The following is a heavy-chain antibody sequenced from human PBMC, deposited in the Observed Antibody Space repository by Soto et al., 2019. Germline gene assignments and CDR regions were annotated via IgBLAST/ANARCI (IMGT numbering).Heavy chain of an antibody. J-gene: IGHJ3*02. CDR3: ARVPVYSYSFLGAFDI. D-gene: IGHD5-18*01. V-gene: IGHV3-53*01. Sequence: VQLVESGGGLILPGGSLRLSCAASGFTVSNNYMNWVRQAPGKGLEWVSVIYSGDSTYYADSVKGRVTISSDNSKNTLYLQMNSLRAEDTAVYYCARVPVYSYSFLGAFDIWGQGTMVTVSS. CDR2: IYSGDST. CDR1: GFTVSNNY.